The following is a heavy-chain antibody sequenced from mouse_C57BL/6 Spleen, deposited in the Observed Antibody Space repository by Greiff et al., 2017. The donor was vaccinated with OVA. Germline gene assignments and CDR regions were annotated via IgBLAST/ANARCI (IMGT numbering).Heavy chain of an antibody. J-gene: IGHJ4*01. CDR1: GYTFTGYW. CDR2: IFPGSGST. CDR3: AKAIERLRAYYAMDY. V-gene: IGHV1-9*01. D-gene: IGHD2-4*01. Sequence: VQLQQSGAELMKPGASVKLSCKATGYTFTGYWIEWVKQRPGHGLEWIGEIFPGSGSTNYNEKFKGKATFTADTSSHTAYMQLSRLTTEDSALYYGAKAIERLRAYYAMDYWGQGTSVTVSS.